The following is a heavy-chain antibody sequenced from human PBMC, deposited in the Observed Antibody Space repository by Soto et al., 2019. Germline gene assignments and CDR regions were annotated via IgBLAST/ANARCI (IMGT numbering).Heavy chain of an antibody. D-gene: IGHD3-9*01. CDR2: INPSGGST. CDR1: GYTFTSYY. J-gene: IGHJ3*02. V-gene: IGHV1-46*03. CDR3: ALTYYDILTGPLDAFDI. Sequence: GASVKVSCKASGYTFTSYYMHWVRQAPGQGLEWMGIINPSGGSTSYAQKFQGRVTMTRDTSTSTVYMELSSLRSEDTAVYYCALTYYDILTGPLDAFDIWGQGTMVTVS.